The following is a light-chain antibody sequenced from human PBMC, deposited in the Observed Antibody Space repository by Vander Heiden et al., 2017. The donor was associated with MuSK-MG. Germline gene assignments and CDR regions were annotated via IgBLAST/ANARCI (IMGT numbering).Light chain of an antibody. Sequence: QSVLPQPPSVSPAPGQKVTISCSGRSSNIGKNFVSWYQQVPGTPPKLLMYDIGKRPSGIPDRFSGSKSGTSATLAITGVQTGDEADYYCATWDTSLSLGVFGGGTKLTVL. V-gene: IGLV1-51*01. J-gene: IGLJ3*02. CDR1: SSNIGKNF. CDR2: DIG. CDR3: ATWDTSLSLGV.